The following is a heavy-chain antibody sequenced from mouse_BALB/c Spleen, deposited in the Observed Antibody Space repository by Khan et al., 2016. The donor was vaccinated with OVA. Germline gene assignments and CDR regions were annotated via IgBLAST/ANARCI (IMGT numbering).Heavy chain of an antibody. Sequence: VQLKQSGAELVQPGASVKLSCTASGFNIKDTYMHWVKQRPEQGLEWIGTIDPANGNTKYDPKFQGKATITTDTSSNTAYLQLSSLTSEDTAVYYCATLGVYAMDYWGQGTSVTVSS. CDR1: GFNIKDTY. J-gene: IGHJ4*01. V-gene: IGHV14-3*02. CDR3: ATLGVYAMDY. CDR2: IDPANGNT.